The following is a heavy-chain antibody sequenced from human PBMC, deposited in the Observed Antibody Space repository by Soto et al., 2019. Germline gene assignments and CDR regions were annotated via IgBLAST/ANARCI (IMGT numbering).Heavy chain of an antibody. CDR1: GGSISSGGYY. CDR2: IYYSGST. J-gene: IGHJ4*02. Sequence: PSETLSLTCTVSGGSISSGGYYWSWIRQHPGKGLEWIGYIYYSGSTYYNPSLKSRVTISVDTSKNQFSLKLSSVTAADTAVYYCARSYYDFWSGYWNYFDYWGQGTLVTVSS. CDR3: ARSYYDFWSGYWNYFDY. D-gene: IGHD3-3*01. V-gene: IGHV4-31*03.